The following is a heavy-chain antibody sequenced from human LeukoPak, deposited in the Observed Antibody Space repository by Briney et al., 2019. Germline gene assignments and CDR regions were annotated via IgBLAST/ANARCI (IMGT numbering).Heavy chain of an antibody. D-gene: IGHD3-16*02. CDR2: IYYSGST. J-gene: IGHJ4*02. CDR3: ARRSPEGVVTV. Sequence: SGTLSLTCTVSGGSISSYYWSWIRQPPGKGLEWIGYIYYSGSTNYNPSLKSRVTISVDTSKNQFSLKLSSVTAADTAVYYCARRSPEGVVTVWGQGTLVTVSS. CDR1: GGSISSYY. V-gene: IGHV4-59*08.